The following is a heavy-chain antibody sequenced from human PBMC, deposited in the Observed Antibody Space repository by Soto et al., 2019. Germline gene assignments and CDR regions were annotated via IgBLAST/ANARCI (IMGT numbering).Heavy chain of an antibody. CDR3: ARRYGSSFDY. Sequence: SETLSLTCAVSGGSISSSNWWSWVRQPPGKGLEWIGEIYHSGSTNYNPSLKSRVTISVDTSKNQFSLKLSSVTAADTAVYYCARRYGSSFDYWGQGTLVTVSS. V-gene: IGHV4-4*02. CDR2: IYHSGST. CDR1: GGSISSSNW. D-gene: IGHD6-13*01. J-gene: IGHJ4*02.